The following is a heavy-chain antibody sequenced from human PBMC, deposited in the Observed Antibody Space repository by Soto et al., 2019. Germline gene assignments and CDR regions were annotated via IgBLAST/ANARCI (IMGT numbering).Heavy chain of an antibody. D-gene: IGHD3-16*01. CDR2: IYYTGSS. CDR1: GGSISSPHDY. V-gene: IGHV4-39*01. Sequence: SETLSLTCTVSGGSISSPHDYWGWIRKSPGRGLEWIGSIYYTGSSYYNPSLKSRITVSVDTSKNQFSLNLASVTAADTAVYYCARHGLTAYMAYYFDFWGQGTQVTVSS. J-gene: IGHJ4*02. CDR3: ARHGLTAYMAYYFDF.